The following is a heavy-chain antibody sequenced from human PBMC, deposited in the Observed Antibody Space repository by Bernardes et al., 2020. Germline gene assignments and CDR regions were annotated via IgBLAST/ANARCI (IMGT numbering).Heavy chain of an antibody. CDR3: ARGGIAAAAYDY. V-gene: IGHV1-18*01. D-gene: IGHD6-13*01. Sequence: AAVKVSCKASGYTFTSYGVSWVRQAPGQGLEWMGWISGYNDNTNYAQKFQGRATMTTDTSTSTAYMELRRLRSEDTAVYYCARGGIAAAAYDYWGQGTLVTVSS. CDR1: GYTFTSYG. CDR2: ISGYNDNT. J-gene: IGHJ4*02.